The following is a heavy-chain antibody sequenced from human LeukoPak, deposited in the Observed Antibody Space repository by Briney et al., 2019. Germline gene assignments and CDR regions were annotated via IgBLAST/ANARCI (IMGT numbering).Heavy chain of an antibody. V-gene: IGHV4-39*01. CDR3: ARRRNVGYFDY. J-gene: IGHJ4*02. CDR2: IYHSGST. D-gene: IGHD1-26*01. Sequence: QPXGXGVELIGSIYHSGSTYYAPSLKSRVTISVDTSKNQFSLKLSSVTAADTAVYYCARRRNVGYFDYWGQGTLVTVSS.